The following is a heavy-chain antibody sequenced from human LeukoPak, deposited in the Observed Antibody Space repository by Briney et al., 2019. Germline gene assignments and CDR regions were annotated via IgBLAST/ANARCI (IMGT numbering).Heavy chain of an antibody. CDR1: GFAFNAYA. J-gene: IGHJ4*02. D-gene: IGHD3-10*01. Sequence: GGSLRLSCAASGFAFNAYAMHWVRQAPGQGLEWVALIWHDGSHKFYSNSVRGQFTISRDNSKNTVSLQMNNLRPGDTALYYCAGEIFGSGSYPDFWGQGTLVTVSS. CDR3: AGEIFGSGSYPDF. V-gene: IGHV3-33*01. CDR2: IWHDGSHK.